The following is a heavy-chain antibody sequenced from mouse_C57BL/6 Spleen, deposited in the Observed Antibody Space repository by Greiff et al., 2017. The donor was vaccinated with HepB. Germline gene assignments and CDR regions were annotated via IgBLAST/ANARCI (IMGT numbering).Heavy chain of an antibody. CDR3: TRDNDGYYGLYAD. Sequence: EVKVVESGEGLVKPGGSLKLSCAASGFTFSSYALSWVRQTPEKRLGWVAYISSGGDYIYNADTVQGRFTISRDNARNTLYLQMSGLKPEDTAMYYCTRDNDGYYGLYADGGRGTLVTVAA. V-gene: IGHV5-9-1*02. D-gene: IGHD2-3*01. J-gene: IGHJ3*01. CDR2: ISSGGDYI. CDR1: GFTFSSYA.